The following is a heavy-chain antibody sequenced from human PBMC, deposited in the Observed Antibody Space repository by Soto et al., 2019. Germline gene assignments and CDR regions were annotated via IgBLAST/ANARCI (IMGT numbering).Heavy chain of an antibody. J-gene: IGHJ4*02. CDR1: GKSFDNFA. CDR2: INVGDDKT. V-gene: IGHV1-3*01. Sequence: QVQLVQSGAEVKKPGASVRLSCKVSGKSFDNFAVHWVRQTPGQRPERMGRINVGDDKTKYSEKFQGRVIVSYDTSATIAYMELRALSSEDTAVYYCARAKYDYIWGSYHPFDQLAQGAQVTVAS. D-gene: IGHD3-16*02. CDR3: ARAKYDYIWGSYHPFDQ.